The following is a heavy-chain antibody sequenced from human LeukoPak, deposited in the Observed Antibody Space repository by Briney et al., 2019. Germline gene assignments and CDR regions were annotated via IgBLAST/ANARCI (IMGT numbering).Heavy chain of an antibody. D-gene: IGHD4-23*01. Sequence: AASVKVFCKASGYTFPGHHIHWVRQAPGQGLEWMGWINPKNGGTNYAQKSQGRVTMTRDTSINTAFMELSRLNSDDTAVYFCARDGYGGNSFDYWGQGTLVTVSS. J-gene: IGHJ4*02. CDR1: GYTFPGHH. V-gene: IGHV1-2*02. CDR3: ARDGYGGNSFDY. CDR2: INPKNGGT.